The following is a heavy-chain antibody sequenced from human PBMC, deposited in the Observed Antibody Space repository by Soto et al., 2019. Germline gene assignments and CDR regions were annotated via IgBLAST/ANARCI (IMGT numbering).Heavy chain of an antibody. V-gene: IGHV1-18*01. CDR2: ISAYNGNT. J-gene: IGHJ4*02. CDR1: GYTFTSYG. CDR3: VVAAQPYYFDY. D-gene: IGHD2-15*01. Sequence: GASVKVSCKASGYTFTSYGISWVRQAPGQGLEWMGWISAYNGNTNYAQKLQGRVTMTTDTSTSTAYMELRSLRSDDTAVYYYVVAAQPYYFDYWGQGTLVTVSS.